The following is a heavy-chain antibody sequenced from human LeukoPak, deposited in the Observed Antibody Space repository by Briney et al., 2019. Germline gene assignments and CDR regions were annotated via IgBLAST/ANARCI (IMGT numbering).Heavy chain of an antibody. Sequence: SETLSLTCAVYGGSFSGYYWSWIRQPPGKGLEWIGEINHSGSTNYNPSLKSRVTISVDTSKNQFSLKLSSVTAADTAVYYCARGRKVLGYCSSTSCYTLDYYYYGMDVWGQGTTVTVSS. CDR2: INHSGST. D-gene: IGHD2-2*02. CDR3: ARGRKVLGYCSSTSCYTLDYYYYGMDV. V-gene: IGHV4-34*01. CDR1: GGSFSGYY. J-gene: IGHJ6*02.